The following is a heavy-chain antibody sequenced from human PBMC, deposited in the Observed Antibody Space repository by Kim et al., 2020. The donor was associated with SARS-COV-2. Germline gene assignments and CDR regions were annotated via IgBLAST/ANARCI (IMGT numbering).Heavy chain of an antibody. CDR3: ARVGPLRELGY. Sequence: GGSLRLSCAASGFTFSSYAMHWVRQAPGKGLEWVAVISYDGSNKYYADSVKGRFTISRDNSKNTLYLQMNSLRAEDTAVYYCARVGPLRELGYWGQGTLVTVSS. V-gene: IGHV3-30-3*01. CDR1: GFTFSSYA. J-gene: IGHJ4*02. CDR2: ISYDGSNK. D-gene: IGHD1-26*01.